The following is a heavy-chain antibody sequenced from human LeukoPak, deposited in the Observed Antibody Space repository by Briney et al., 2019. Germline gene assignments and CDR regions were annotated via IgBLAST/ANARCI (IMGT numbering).Heavy chain of an antibody. Sequence: PSETLSLTCTVSGGSTSGSNYYWGWIRQPPGMGLEWIGSIYYSGRTYYNPSLKSRVTISVDTSNNHFSLRLSSVTAADTAVYYCARHEEEDGYNAKTFHYWGQGTLVTVSS. J-gene: IGHJ4*02. CDR2: IYYSGRT. CDR3: ARHEEEDGYNAKTFHY. D-gene: IGHD5-24*01. CDR1: GGSTSGSNYY. V-gene: IGHV4-39*01.